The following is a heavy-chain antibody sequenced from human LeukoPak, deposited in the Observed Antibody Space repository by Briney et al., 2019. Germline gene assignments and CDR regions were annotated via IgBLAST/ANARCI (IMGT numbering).Heavy chain of an antibody. Sequence: GGSLRLSCAASGFTLSNHWMTWVRQAPGKGLEWVSSISGSDDGTYYADSVKGRFTISRDNSKNTLYLQMNSLRAEDTAVYYCAKRGPIYSSSPGNYFDYWGQGTLVTVSS. CDR1: GFTLSNHW. CDR2: ISGSDDGT. V-gene: IGHV3-23*01. J-gene: IGHJ4*02. D-gene: IGHD6-6*01. CDR3: AKRGPIYSSSPGNYFDY.